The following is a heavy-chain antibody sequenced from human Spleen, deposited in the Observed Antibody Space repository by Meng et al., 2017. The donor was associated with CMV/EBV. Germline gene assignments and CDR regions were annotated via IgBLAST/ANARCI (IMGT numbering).Heavy chain of an antibody. CDR2: IRSRSNTM. CDR1: GFIFSSYS. D-gene: IGHD1-26*01. CDR3: TSTKWERFDY. V-gene: IGHV3-48*01. Sequence: GESLKISCTTSGFIFSSYSMNWVRQAPGKGLEWVSHIRSRSNTMYYRDSERGRFTISRDDSKNTAYLQMNSLNTEDTAGYYCTSTKWERFDYWGQGTLVTVSS. J-gene: IGHJ4*02.